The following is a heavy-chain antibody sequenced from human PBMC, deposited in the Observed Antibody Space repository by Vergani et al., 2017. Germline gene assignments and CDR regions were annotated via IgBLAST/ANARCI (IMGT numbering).Heavy chain of an antibody. D-gene: IGHD3-22*01. Sequence: EVQLVESGGGLVHPGVSLRLSCAASGFTFSSYSMNWVRQAPGKGLEWISYISSSSSTIYYADSVKGRFTISRDNAKNSLYLQMNSLRAEDTAVYYCASSITMMPFDLWGRGTLVTVSS. J-gene: IGHJ2*01. CDR3: ASSITMMPFDL. CDR1: GFTFSSYS. V-gene: IGHV3-48*01. CDR2: ISSSSSTI.